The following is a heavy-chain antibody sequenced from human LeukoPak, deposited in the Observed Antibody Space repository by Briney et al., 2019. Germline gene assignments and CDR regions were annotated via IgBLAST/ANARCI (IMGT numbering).Heavy chain of an antibody. CDR2: IFYGAGTFYTSSPKNGNT. V-gene: IGHV4-39*07. D-gene: IGHD3-22*01. CDR3: ARGLAKRITMIGAFDI. Sequence: SETLSLTCSVSGGSISSGDYFWGWIRQPPGKGLEWIASIFYGAGTFYTSSPKNGNTYYNPSLKSRVTISVDTSKNQFSLKLSSVTAADTAVYYCARGLAKRITMIGAFDIWGQGTMVTVSS. J-gene: IGHJ3*02. CDR1: GGSISSGDYF.